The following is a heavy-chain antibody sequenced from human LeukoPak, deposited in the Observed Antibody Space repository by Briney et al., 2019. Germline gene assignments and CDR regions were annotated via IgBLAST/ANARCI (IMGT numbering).Heavy chain of an antibody. J-gene: IGHJ4*02. Sequence: AGGSLRLSCAASGFTVSSNYMSWVRQAPGKGLEWVSVIYSGGSTYYADSVKGRFTISRDNSKNTLYLQMNSLRAEDTAVYYCARVEWGEYFDYWGQGTLVTVSS. CDR3: ARVEWGEYFDY. V-gene: IGHV3-53*01. D-gene: IGHD2-21*01. CDR1: GFTVSSNY. CDR2: IYSGGST.